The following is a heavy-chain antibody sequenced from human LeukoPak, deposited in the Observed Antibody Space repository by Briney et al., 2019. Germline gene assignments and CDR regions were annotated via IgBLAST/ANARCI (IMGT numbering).Heavy chain of an antibody. J-gene: IGHJ6*03. CDR3: ARGGYSYGYDYYYYMDV. Sequence: GASVKVSCKASGYTFTSYGISWVRQAPGQGLEWMGWISAYNGNTNYAQKLQGRVTITTDTSTSTAYMELRSLRSDDTAVYYCARGGYSYGYDYYYYMDVWGKGTTVTISS. CDR1: GYTFTSYG. V-gene: IGHV1-18*01. D-gene: IGHD5-18*01. CDR2: ISAYNGNT.